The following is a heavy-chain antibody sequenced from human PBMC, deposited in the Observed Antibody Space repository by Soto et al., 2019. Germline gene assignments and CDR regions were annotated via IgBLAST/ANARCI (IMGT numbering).Heavy chain of an antibody. V-gene: IGHV1-18*01. CDR3: ARDPSGDYGSFFGDY. D-gene: IGHD4-17*01. J-gene: IGHJ4*02. CDR1: GYTFTSYG. CDR2: ISAYNGNT. Sequence: ASVKVSCKASGYTFTSYGISWVRQAPGQGLEWMGWISAYNGNTNYAQKLQGRVTMTTDTSTSTAYMELRSLRSDDTAVYYCARDPSGDYGSFFGDYWGQGTLVTVSS.